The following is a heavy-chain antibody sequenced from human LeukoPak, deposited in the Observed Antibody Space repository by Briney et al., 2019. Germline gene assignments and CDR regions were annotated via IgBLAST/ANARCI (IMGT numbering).Heavy chain of an antibody. CDR1: GYTFSGYA. D-gene: IGHD3-10*01. CDR3: ARIKGYFDSGNYYGFFDY. J-gene: IGHJ4*02. Sequence: GGSLRLSCAASGYTFSGYAMSWVRQAPGKGLEWVLAISGSTGTIYYADSVKGRFTISRDNSNNTLYLQMKILRAEDTAIYHCARIKGYFDSGNYYGFFDYWGQGTLVTVSS. CDR2: ISGSTGTI. V-gene: IGHV3-23*01.